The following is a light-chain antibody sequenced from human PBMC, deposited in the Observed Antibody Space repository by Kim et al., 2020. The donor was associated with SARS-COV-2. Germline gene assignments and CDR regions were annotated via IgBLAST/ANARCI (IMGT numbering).Light chain of an antibody. CDR2: DAS. J-gene: IGKJ4*02. CDR3: QQRSNWPPLT. V-gene: IGKV3-11*01. CDR1: QSFIIY. Sequence: APEEQAALASRASQSFIIYLAWYQQSPGQPPTLLIYDASNRPTGIPARFSGSGSGTDFTLTITSLEPVDSAVFYCQQRSNWPPLTFGGGTKVDIK.